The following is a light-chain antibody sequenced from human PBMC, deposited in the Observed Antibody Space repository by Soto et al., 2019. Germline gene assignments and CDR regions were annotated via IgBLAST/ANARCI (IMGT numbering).Light chain of an antibody. CDR1: SSDVGGYNY. CDR2: EVN. Sequence: QSVLTQPASVSGSPGQSITISCTGTSSDVGGYNYVSWYQHHPGKAPKLMIYEVNKRPSGVPDRFSASKSGNTASLTVSGLQPEDEADYYCSSYTGRDNLVFGGGTKVTVL. J-gene: IGLJ3*02. CDR3: SSYTGRDNLV. V-gene: IGLV2-8*01.